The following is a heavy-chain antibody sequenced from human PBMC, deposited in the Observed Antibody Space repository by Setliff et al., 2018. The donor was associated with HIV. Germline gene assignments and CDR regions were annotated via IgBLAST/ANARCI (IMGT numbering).Heavy chain of an antibody. Sequence: ASVKVSCKASGYTFTSYAMHWVRQAPGQRLEWMGWINAGNGNTKYSQKFQGRVTITRDTSASTAYMELSSLRSEDTAVYYCARDVGDYPHWFDPWGQGTLVTVSS. D-gene: IGHD4-17*01. CDR1: GYTFTSYA. J-gene: IGHJ5*02. CDR2: INAGNGNT. CDR3: ARDVGDYPHWFDP. V-gene: IGHV1-3*01.